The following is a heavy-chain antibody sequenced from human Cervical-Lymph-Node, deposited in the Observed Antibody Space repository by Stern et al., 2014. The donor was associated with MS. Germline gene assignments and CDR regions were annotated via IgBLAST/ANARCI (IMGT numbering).Heavy chain of an antibody. Sequence: MQLVESGAEVKKPGSSVKVSCKASGGTFSNYATSWVRQPPGQGLEWMGGIVPLFGKQNYAQKFQGRVTIAADESTSTAYMDLSRLRSEDTAVYYCASPLTATSVPFGYYGMDVWGQGTTVTVS. CDR3: ASPLTATSVPFGYYGMDV. D-gene: IGHD4-17*01. J-gene: IGHJ6*02. CDR1: GGTFSNYA. V-gene: IGHV1-69*01. CDR2: IVPLFGKQ.